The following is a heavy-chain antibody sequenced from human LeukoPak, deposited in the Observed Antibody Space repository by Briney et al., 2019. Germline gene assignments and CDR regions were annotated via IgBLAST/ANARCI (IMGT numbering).Heavy chain of an antibody. CDR1: GGSISSYY. CDR3: AREGSWYYGDYGRHWYFDL. J-gene: IGHJ2*01. V-gene: IGHV4-59*01. Sequence: PSETLSLTCTVSGGSISSYYWGWIRQPPGKGLEWIGYIYYSGSTNYNPSLKSRVTISVDTSKNQFSLKLTSVTAADTAVYYCAREGSWYYGDYGRHWYFDLWGRGTLVTVSS. D-gene: IGHD4-17*01. CDR2: IYYSGST.